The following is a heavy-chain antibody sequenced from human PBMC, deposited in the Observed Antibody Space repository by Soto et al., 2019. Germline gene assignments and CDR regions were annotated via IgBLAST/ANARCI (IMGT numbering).Heavy chain of an antibody. D-gene: IGHD2-8*01. CDR1: GGSVNIGTYY. CDR2: IHYSGST. Sequence: SETLSLTCTVPGGSVNIGTYYWSWIRQPPGKGLEWIGFIHYSGSTNYNPSLKGRVTISVDTSMNDFSLTLSSVTAADTAVYYCARDGSFVGVGGFDYWGQGTLVTVSS. CDR3: ARDGSFVGVGGFDY. J-gene: IGHJ4*02. V-gene: IGHV4-61*03.